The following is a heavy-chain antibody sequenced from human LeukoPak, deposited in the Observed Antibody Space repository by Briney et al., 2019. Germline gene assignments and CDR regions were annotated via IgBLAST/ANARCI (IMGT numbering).Heavy chain of an antibody. Sequence: GGSLRLSCAASGFTFSSYGMHWVRQAPGKGLEWAAVIWYDGSNKYYAGSVKGRFTISRDNSKNTLYLQMNSLRAEDTAVYYCAKDGQVYATTYFDYWGQGTLVTVSS. V-gene: IGHV3-33*06. J-gene: IGHJ4*02. D-gene: IGHD2-8*01. CDR3: AKDGQVYATTYFDY. CDR1: GFTFSSYG. CDR2: IWYDGSNK.